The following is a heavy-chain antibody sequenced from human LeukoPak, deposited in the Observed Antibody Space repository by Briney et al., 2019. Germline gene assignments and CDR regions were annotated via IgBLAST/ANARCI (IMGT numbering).Heavy chain of an antibody. CDR2: VSYSGTT. J-gene: IGHJ4*02. CDR1: GGSISTYY. CDR3: ARLDNGRGAFDY. V-gene: IGHV4-59*01. Sequence: SETLSLTCSVSGGSISTYYWSWIRQPPGKGLEWIGCVSYSGTTKYSPSLKSRVTISVDTSKNQFSLKLASVTAADTAVYYCARLDNGRGAFDYWGQGTLVTVSS. D-gene: IGHD1-26*01.